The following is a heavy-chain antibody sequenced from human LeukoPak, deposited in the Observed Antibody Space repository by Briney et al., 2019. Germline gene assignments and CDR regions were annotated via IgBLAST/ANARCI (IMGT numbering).Heavy chain of an antibody. J-gene: IGHJ5*02. CDR3: ARADYDLLSKDSWFDP. D-gene: IGHD3-16*01. CDR1: GYSIDGGYY. Sequence: SETLSLTCSVSGYSIDGGYYWDWIRQPPGKGLEWIGTIYHSGGTYYHPSLQSRVTISLDASKNQFSLQMRSVIAADTAVYYCARADYDLLSKDSWFDPWGQGILVTVSS. V-gene: IGHV4-38-2*02. CDR2: IYHSGGT.